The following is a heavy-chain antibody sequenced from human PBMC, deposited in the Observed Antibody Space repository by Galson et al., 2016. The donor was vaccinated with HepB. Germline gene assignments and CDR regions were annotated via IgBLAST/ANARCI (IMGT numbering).Heavy chain of an antibody. CDR2: LYLDGSA. D-gene: IGHD3-22*01. Sequence: SLRLSCAVSGFTLSGDYVTWVRQAPGAGLQWVSLLYLDGSAYYADSVKGRFTMSRDLSKNSLFLQMSILRPEDTAPYSCARDPPALGYLGASWGQGTPVTVSS. V-gene: IGHV3-53*01. J-gene: IGHJ5*02. CDR3: ARDPPALGYLGAS. CDR1: GFTLSGDY.